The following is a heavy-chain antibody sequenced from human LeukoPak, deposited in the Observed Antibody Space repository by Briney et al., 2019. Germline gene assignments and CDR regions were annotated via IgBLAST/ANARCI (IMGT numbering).Heavy chain of an antibody. Sequence: GESLKISCKGSGYTFTSYWITWVRQMPGKGLEWMGIIYPGDSDTRYSPSFQGQVTISADKSISTAYLQWSSLKASDSVMYYCARYGSGSYYYNYGMDVWGQGTTVTVSS. J-gene: IGHJ6*02. CDR3: ARYGSGSYYYNYGMDV. V-gene: IGHV5-51*01. CDR1: GYTFTSYW. D-gene: IGHD3-10*01. CDR2: IYPGDSDT.